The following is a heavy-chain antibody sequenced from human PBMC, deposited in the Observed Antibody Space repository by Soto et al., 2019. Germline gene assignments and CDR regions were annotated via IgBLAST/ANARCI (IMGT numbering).Heavy chain of an antibody. J-gene: IGHJ4*02. CDR2: IYHSGST. D-gene: IGHD6-13*01. V-gene: IGHV4-4*02. CDR3: ARDYRSSWPSGNCFDY. CDR1: GGSISSSNW. Sequence: QVQLQESGPGLVKPSGTLSLTCAVSGGSISSSNWWSWVRQPPGKGLEWIGEIYHSGSTNYNPSLKIRVTISVDKSKNQFSLKLSSVTAADTAVYYCARDYRSSWPSGNCFDYWGQGNLVTVSS.